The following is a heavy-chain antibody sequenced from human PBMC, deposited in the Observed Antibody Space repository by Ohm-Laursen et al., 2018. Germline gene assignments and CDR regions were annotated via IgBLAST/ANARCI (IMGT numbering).Heavy chain of an antibody. D-gene: IGHD4-23*01. CDR1: GYTFSSYD. CDR3: ARAVRFQLLSDP. V-gene: IGHV1-8*01. Sequence: ASVKVSCKASGYTFSSYDIIWVRQASGQGPEWMGWMNPNSHNTGYARKFLGRVSMTSDSSINTAYMELYSLTTEDTATYYCARAVRFQLLSDPWGQGTLVTVSS. CDR2: MNPNSHNT. J-gene: IGHJ5*02.